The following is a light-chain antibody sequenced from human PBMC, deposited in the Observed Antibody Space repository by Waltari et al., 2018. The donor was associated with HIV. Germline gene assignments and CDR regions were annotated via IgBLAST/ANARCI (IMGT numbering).Light chain of an antibody. CDR2: DVN. Sequence: QSALTHPASVSGSPGQSITISRTGTSSAVGAYDHVSWYQQHPGKAPKLMIYDVNNRPSGVSHRFSGSKSATTASLTISGLQAEDEADYYCSSYTTSSTYVFGTGTKVTVL. V-gene: IGLV2-14*03. CDR1: SSAVGAYDH. J-gene: IGLJ1*01. CDR3: SSYTTSSTYV.